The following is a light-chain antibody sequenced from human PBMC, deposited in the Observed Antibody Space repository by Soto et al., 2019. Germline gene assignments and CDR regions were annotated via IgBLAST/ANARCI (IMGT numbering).Light chain of an antibody. CDR2: DVS. V-gene: IGLV2-14*01. CDR1: SSDVGGYNY. CDR3: SSFTSSNTYV. J-gene: IGLJ1*01. Sequence: QSALTQPASVSGSPGQSIAISCTGTSSDVGGYNYVSWYQQHPGKAPKLMIYDVSNRPSGVSNRFSGSKSGNTASLTISGLQAEDEADYYCSSFTSSNTYVPGTGTKVTVL.